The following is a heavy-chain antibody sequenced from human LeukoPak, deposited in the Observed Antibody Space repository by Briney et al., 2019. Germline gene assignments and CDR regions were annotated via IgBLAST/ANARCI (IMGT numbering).Heavy chain of an antibody. CDR2: INNDGSSR. CDR3: ARGPPFRGDY. J-gene: IGHJ4*02. CDR1: GFTFSSYW. V-gene: IGHV3-74*01. Sequence: GGSLRLSCAASGFTFSSYWMHWVRQAPGKGLVWVSRINNDGSSRSYADSVKGRFTISIDNAKNTLYLQMNSLRAEDTAVYYCARGPPFRGDYWGQGTLVTVSS.